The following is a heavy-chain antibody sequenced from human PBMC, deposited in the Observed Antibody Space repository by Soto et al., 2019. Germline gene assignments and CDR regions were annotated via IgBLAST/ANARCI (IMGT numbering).Heavy chain of an antibody. J-gene: IGHJ5*02. Sequence: ASVKVSCKASGGTFSSNAISWVRQAAGQGLEWMGGIIPILDTAKYAQKFQGRVTITADKSTSTAYMEVGSLRSEDTAVYYCARAINWNYVAGWFDPWGQGTLVTVSS. D-gene: IGHD1-7*01. CDR1: GGTFSSNA. V-gene: IGHV1-69*10. CDR3: ARAINWNYVAGWFDP. CDR2: IIPILDTA.